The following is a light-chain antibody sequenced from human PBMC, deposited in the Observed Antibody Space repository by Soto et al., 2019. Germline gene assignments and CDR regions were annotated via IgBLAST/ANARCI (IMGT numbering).Light chain of an antibody. J-gene: IGKJ4*01. CDR1: QSILYSSNNKNY. CDR2: WAS. Sequence: DIVMTQSPDSLAVSLGERATINCKSSQSILYSSNNKNYLAWYQQKSGQPPKVLIYWASTRESGVPDRFSGSGSGTDFSLTINNLQAEDVAAYYCQQYYSFPLTFGGGTKVEIK. V-gene: IGKV4-1*01. CDR3: QQYYSFPLT.